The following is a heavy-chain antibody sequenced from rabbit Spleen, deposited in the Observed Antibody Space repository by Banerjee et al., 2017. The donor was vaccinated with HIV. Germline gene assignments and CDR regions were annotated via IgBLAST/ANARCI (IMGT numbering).Heavy chain of an antibody. V-gene: IGHV1S45*01. CDR2: IYSAIHYT. J-gene: IGHJ6*01. D-gene: IGHD6-1*01. Sequence: QEQLVESGGGLVQPEGSLTLTCTASGFSFSSGYDMCWVRQAPGKGLEWIGYIYSAIHYTYYASWAKGRFTCSKTSSTTVTLQMTSLTVADTATYFCARDTASSFSSYGMDLWGQGTLVTVS. CDR1: GFSFSSGYD. CDR3: ARDTASSFSSYGMDL.